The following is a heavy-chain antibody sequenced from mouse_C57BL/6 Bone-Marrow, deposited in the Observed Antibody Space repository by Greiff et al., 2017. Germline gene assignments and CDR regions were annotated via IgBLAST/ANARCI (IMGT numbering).Heavy chain of an antibody. J-gene: IGHJ4*01. CDR1: GFTFSSYA. CDR2: ISDGGDYT. CDR3: ARGVYSIDGYYAMDY. Sequence: EVMLMESGGGLVKPGGSLKLSCAASGFTFSSYAMSWVRQTPEKRLEWVATISDGGDYTYYPDNVKGRFTISRDNAKTNLYLQMSHLKSEETAMYYCARGVYSIDGYYAMDYWGQGTSVTVSS. V-gene: IGHV5-4*03. D-gene: IGHD2-5*01.